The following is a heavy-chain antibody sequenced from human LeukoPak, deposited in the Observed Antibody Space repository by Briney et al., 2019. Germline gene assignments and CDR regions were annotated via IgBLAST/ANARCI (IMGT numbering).Heavy chain of an antibody. D-gene: IGHD6-13*01. V-gene: IGHV4-61*02. J-gene: IGHJ4*02. Sequence: SQTLSLTCTVSGGSISSGSYYWSWTRQPAGKGLEWIGRIYTSGSTNYNPSLKSRVTISVDTSKNQFSLKLSSVTAADTAVYYCASLPPPGYSSSWGNSHFDYWGQGTLVTVSS. CDR3: ASLPPPGYSSSWGNSHFDY. CDR2: IYTSGST. CDR1: GGSISSGSYY.